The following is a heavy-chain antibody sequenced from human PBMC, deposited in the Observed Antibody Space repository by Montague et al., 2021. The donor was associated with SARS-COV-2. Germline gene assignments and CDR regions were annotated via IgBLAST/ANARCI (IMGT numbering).Heavy chain of an antibody. Sequence: SRRLSCAASGFTFSSYWMHWVRQAPGKGLVWVSRINSDGSSTSYADSVKGRFTISRDNAKNTLYLQMNSLRAEDTAVYYCARVEGARYSSGWYYYYYGMDVWGQGTTDTVSS. V-gene: IGHV3-74*01. CDR2: INSDGSST. CDR1: GFTFSSYW. D-gene: IGHD6-19*01. CDR3: ARVEGARYSSGWYYYYYGMDV. J-gene: IGHJ6*02.